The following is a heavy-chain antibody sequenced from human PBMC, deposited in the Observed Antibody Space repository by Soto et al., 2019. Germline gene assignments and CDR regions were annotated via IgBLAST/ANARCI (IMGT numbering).Heavy chain of an antibody. J-gene: IGHJ1*01. Sequence: GGSLRLSCAASGFTFSVYAMSWVRQAPGKGLEWVSAISSNGGRTFYADSLRGRFTISRDNSKSALYLQMNNLRAEDTAIYYCAKYSELPYEAYLQQWGQGTLVTVS. V-gene: IGHV3-23*01. CDR1: GFTFSVYA. CDR2: ISSNGGRT. CDR3: AKYSELPYEAYLQQ. D-gene: IGHD1-7*01.